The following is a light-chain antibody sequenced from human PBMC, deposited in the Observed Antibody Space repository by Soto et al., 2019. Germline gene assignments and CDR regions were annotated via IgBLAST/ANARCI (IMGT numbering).Light chain of an antibody. CDR1: RSNIGAASD. V-gene: IGLV1-40*01. J-gene: IGLJ2*01. Sequence: QAVVTQPPSVSGAPGQRVTISCTGSRSNIGAASDVHWYQQLPGTAPKLLISGTSNRPSGVPDRFSGSKSGTSASLAITGLQAVDEADYDCPSYDSSLSASGVVFGGGTKLTVL. CDR3: PSYDSSLSASGVV. CDR2: GTS.